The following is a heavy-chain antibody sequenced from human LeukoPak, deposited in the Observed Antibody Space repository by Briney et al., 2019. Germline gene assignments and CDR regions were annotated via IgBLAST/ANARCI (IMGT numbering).Heavy chain of an antibody. CDR3: ARDVEYFQH. Sequence: SETLSLTCTVSGGSISSSSYYWGWIRQPPGKGLEWIGSIYYSGSTYYNPSLKSRVTISVDTSKNQFSLKLSSVTAADTAVYYCARDVEYFQHWGQGTLVTVSS. J-gene: IGHJ1*01. V-gene: IGHV4-39*07. CDR1: GGSISSSSYY. CDR2: IYYSGST.